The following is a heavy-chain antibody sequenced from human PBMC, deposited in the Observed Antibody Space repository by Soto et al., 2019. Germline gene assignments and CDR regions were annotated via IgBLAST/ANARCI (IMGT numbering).Heavy chain of an antibody. CDR2: ISSNGGST. V-gene: IGHV3-64*01. D-gene: IGHD1-26*01. CDR1: GFTFSRYA. Sequence: EVQLVESGGGLVQPGGSLRLSCAASGFTFSRYAMHWVRQAPGKGLEYVSTISSNGGSTYYANSVKGRFTISSDNSKNTLYLQMGCLRAEDMAVYYCASDGGSDYLDYWGQGTLVTVSS. J-gene: IGHJ4*02. CDR3: ASDGGSDYLDY.